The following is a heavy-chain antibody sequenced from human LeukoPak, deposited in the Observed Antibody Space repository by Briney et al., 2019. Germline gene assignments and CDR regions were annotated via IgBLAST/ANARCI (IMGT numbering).Heavy chain of an antibody. J-gene: IGHJ4*02. CDR1: GFTVSSYF. Sequence: GGSLRLSCAASGFTVSSYFMSWVRQAPGKGLEWVSVIHSGGSTLYADSVKGRFTISRDNSKNTLYLRMNSLRAEDTALYYCASARGYSSEYKWGQGTLVTVSS. D-gene: IGHD6-19*01. CDR3: ASARGYSSEYK. V-gene: IGHV3-53*01. CDR2: IHSGGST.